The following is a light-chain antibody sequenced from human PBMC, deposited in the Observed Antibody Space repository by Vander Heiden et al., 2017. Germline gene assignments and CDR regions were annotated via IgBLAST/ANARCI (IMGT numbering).Light chain of an antibody. CDR3: QQYGSTPYT. J-gene: IGKJ2*01. CDR2: EAS. V-gene: IGKV3-20*01. Sequence: EMVLTQSPGTLSLSPGERATLSCRASQSVSANYLAWYQQKPGQAPGLLIYEASSRASGIPDRFSGSGSGTDFTLTITRLEPEDFAVYSCQQYGSTPYTFGQGTKLEIK. CDR1: QSVSANY.